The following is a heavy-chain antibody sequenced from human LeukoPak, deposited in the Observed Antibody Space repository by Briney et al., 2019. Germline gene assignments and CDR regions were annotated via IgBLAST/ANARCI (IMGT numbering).Heavy chain of an antibody. CDR1: GGTFSSYA. D-gene: IGHD5-18*01. CDR2: IIPIFGTA. V-gene: IGHV1-69*13. Sequence: ASVKVSCKASGGTFSSYAISWVRQAPGQGLEWMGGIIPIFGTANYAQKFQGRVTITADEATSTAYMELSSLRSEDTAVYYCARGYSYGPTFDYWGQGTLVTVSS. J-gene: IGHJ4*02. CDR3: ARGYSYGPTFDY.